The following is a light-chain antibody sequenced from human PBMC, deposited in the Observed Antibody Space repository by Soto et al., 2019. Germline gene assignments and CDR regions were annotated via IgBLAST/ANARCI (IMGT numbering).Light chain of an antibody. J-gene: IGLJ2*01. V-gene: IGLV2-14*01. CDR2: DVS. CDR3: SSCTSSSTLV. Sequence: QSVLTQPASVSGSPGQSITISCTGTSSDVGGYNYVSWYQQHPGKAPKLMIYDVSNRPSGVSNRFSGAKSGNTASLTICGLQAEDEADYYCSSCTSSSTLVFGGGTKLTVL. CDR1: SSDVGGYNY.